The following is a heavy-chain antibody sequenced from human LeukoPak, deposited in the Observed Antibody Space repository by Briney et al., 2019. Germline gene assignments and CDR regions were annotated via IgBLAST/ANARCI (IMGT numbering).Heavy chain of an antibody. Sequence: GGSLRLSCAASGFTFSSYAMSWVRQAPGKGLEGVSAISGSGCSTYYADSVKGRSTISRDNSKNTLYLQMNSLRAEETAVYYCAKREEYYYYYMDVWGKGTTVTVSS. V-gene: IGHV3-23*01. CDR2: ISGSGCST. CDR3: AKREEYYYYYMDV. CDR1: GFTFSSYA. J-gene: IGHJ6*03.